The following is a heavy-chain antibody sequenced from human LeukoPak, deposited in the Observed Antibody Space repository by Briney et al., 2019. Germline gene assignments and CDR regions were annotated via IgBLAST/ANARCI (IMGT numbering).Heavy chain of an antibody. Sequence: SETLSLTCTVSGGSISSYYWSWIRQPPGKGLEWIVYIYYSGSTNYNPSLKSRVTISVDTSKNQFSLKLSSVTAADTAVYYCARERGGGIYSYGPPRGVAFDIWGQGTMVTVSS. CDR3: ARERGGGIYSYGPPRGVAFDI. D-gene: IGHD5-18*01. CDR1: GGSISSYY. V-gene: IGHV4-59*01. CDR2: IYYSGST. J-gene: IGHJ3*02.